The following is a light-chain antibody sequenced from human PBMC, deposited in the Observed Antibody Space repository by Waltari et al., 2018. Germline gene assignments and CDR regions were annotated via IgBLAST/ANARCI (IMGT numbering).Light chain of an antibody. J-gene: IGLJ3*02. CDR1: RIGSKS. CDR2: YDS. CDR3: QVWDGNNDVGV. V-gene: IGLV3-21*04. Sequence: SYVLTQPPSVSVAPGETASVTCGGDRIGSKSVHWYQQKPGQAPVLVIYYDSDRPSGIPERFSGSNSGDTATLTLSRVEVGDEADYYCQVWDGNNDVGVFGGGTKLTVL.